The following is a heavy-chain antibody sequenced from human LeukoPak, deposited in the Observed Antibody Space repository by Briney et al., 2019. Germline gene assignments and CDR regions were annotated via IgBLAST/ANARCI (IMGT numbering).Heavy chain of an antibody. J-gene: IGHJ4*02. CDR2: MNQDGSVK. D-gene: IGHD6-13*01. CDR3: ARGTIAAPGTDY. V-gene: IGHV3-7*01. CDR1: GFTFSSYW. Sequence: GGSLRLSCAASGFTFSSYWMDWVRQAPGKGLEWVANMNQDGSVKHHADSVKGRFTISRDSAKNSLYLQMNSLRAEDTAVYYCARGTIAAPGTDYWGQGVLVTVSS.